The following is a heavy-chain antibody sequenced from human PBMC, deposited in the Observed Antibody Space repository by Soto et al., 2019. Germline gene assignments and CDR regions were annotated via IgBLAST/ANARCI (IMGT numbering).Heavy chain of an antibody. J-gene: IGHJ3*02. Sequence: QVQLQESGPGLVKPSQTLSLTCTVSGGSISSGGYYWSWIRQHPGKGLEWIGYIYYSGSTYYNPSLKSRVTISVDTSKNQFSLKLSSVTAADTAVYYCARDGYCSGCSCYGGAFDIWGQGTMVTVSS. D-gene: IGHD2-15*01. CDR1: GGSISSGGYY. CDR2: IYYSGST. V-gene: IGHV4-31*03. CDR3: ARDGYCSGCSCYGGAFDI.